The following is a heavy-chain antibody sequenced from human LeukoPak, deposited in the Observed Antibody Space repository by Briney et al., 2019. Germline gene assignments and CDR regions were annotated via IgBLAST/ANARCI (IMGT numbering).Heavy chain of an antibody. D-gene: IGHD3-22*01. J-gene: IGHJ4*02. Sequence: ASVKVSCKASGYTFTSYGISWVRQAPGQGLEWMGWISAYNGNTNYAQKLQGRVTMTTDTSTSTAYMELRSLRSDDTAVYYCARAGDWYYYDSSGYYFGYWGQGTLVTVSS. CDR2: ISAYNGNT. CDR3: ARAGDWYYYDSSGYYFGY. CDR1: GYTFTSYG. V-gene: IGHV1-18*01.